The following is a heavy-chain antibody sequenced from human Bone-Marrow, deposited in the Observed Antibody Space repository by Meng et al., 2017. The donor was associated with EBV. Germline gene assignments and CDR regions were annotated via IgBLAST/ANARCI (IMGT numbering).Heavy chain of an antibody. CDR2: INPNSGDT. D-gene: IGHD3-16*01. Sequence: QVELVQSGAEVKKAGASVKVSCKASVYTVTGYYMHWVRQAPGQGLEWMGRINPNSGDTNYAQKFQGRVTMTRDTSISTAYMELSRLRSDDTAVYYCARGGHDYGDYWGQGTLVTVSS. J-gene: IGHJ4*02. CDR3: ARGGHDYGDY. CDR1: VYTVTGYY. V-gene: IGHV1-2*06.